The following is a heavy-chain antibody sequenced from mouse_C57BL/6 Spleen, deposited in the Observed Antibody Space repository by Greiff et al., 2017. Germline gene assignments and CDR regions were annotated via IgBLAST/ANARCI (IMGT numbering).Heavy chain of an antibody. V-gene: IGHV1-82*01. D-gene: IGHD3-3*01. Sequence: QVQLQQSGPELVKPGASVKISCKASGYAFSSSWMNWVKQRPGKGLEWIGRIYPGDGDTNYNGKFKGKATLTADKSSSTAYMQLSSLTSEDSAVYFCARGGLGPAWFAYWGQGTLVTVSA. J-gene: IGHJ3*01. CDR1: GYAFSSSW. CDR3: ARGGLGPAWFAY. CDR2: IYPGDGDT.